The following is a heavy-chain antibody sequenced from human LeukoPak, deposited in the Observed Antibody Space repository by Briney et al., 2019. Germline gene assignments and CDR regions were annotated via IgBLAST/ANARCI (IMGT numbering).Heavy chain of an antibody. Sequence: ASVKVSCKTSGYTFTGYYVHWVRQAPGQGLEWMGWINPNSGGTNYAQKFQGRVTMTRDTSISTAYMELSRLRSDDTAVYYCAREGHCSSTNCYFSFDYWGQGTLVTVSS. V-gene: IGHV1-2*02. D-gene: IGHD2-2*01. CDR2: INPNSGGT. J-gene: IGHJ4*02. CDR1: GYTFTGYY. CDR3: AREGHCSSTNCYFSFDY.